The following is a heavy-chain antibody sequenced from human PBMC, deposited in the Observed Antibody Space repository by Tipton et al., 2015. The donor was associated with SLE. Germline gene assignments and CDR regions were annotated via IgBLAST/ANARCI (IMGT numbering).Heavy chain of an antibody. CDR3: VKEEAVSGHIDY. Sequence: SLRLSCSASGLTFNTYPMYWVRQAPGKGLEYVSGIATNGETTYYADSVKGRFTISRDNSQNTLYLLMSSLRVEDTAVYYCVKEEAVSGHIDYWGQGTLVTVSS. D-gene: IGHD2/OR15-2a*01. CDR2: IATNGETT. CDR1: GLTFNTYP. V-gene: IGHV3-64D*06. J-gene: IGHJ4*01.